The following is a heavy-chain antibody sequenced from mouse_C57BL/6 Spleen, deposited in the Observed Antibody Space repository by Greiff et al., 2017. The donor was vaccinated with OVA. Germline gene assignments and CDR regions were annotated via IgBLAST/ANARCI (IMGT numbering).Heavy chain of an antibody. CDR2: IDPETGGT. V-gene: IGHV1-15*01. D-gene: IGHD1-1*01. CDR3: TRGTTVVAFDY. Sequence: VQGVESGAELVRPGASVTLSCKASGYTFTDYEMHWVKQTPVHGLEWIGAIDPETGGTAYNQKFKGKAILTADKSSSTAYMELRSLTSEDSAVYYCTRGTTVVAFDYWGQGTTLTVSS. CDR1: GYTFTDYE. J-gene: IGHJ2*01.